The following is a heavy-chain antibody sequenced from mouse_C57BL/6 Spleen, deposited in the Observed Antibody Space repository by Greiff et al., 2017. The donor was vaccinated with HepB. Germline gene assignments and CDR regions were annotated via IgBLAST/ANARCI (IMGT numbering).Heavy chain of an antibody. CDR1: GFTFSDYY. Sequence: EVKLVESEGGLVQPGSSMKLSCTASGFTFSDYYMAWVRQVPEKGLEWVANINYDGSSTYYLDSLKSRFIISRDNAKNILYLQMSSLKSEDTATYYCARDPYDYDGGGYAMDYWGQGTSVTVSS. V-gene: IGHV5-16*01. J-gene: IGHJ4*01. CDR2: INYDGSST. CDR3: ARDPYDYDGGGYAMDY. D-gene: IGHD2-4*01.